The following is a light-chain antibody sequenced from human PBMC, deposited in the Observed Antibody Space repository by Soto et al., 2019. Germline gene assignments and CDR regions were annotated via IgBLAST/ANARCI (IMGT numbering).Light chain of an antibody. CDR2: EVS. CDR3: SSYAGDDNYVV. J-gene: IGLJ2*01. Sequence: QSALTQPPSASGSPGQSVTISCTGTSSDVGGYDYVSWYQQHPGKVPKLMIYEVSQRPSGVPDRFSGSKSGNTASLTVSGLQAEDEADYYCSSYAGDDNYVVFGGGTKLTVL. V-gene: IGLV2-8*01. CDR1: SSDVGGYDY.